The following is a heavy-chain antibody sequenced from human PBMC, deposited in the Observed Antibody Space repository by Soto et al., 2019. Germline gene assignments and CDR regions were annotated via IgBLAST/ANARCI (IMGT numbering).Heavy chain of an antibody. CDR3: AKRGSGRYFDY. V-gene: IGHV3-23*01. Sequence: EVQLLESGGGLVQPGGSLRLSCAASGFTFSSYAMRWVRQAPGKGLEGVSAISGSGDSTYYADSVKGRFTISRDNSKNSLYLQMNSLRAEDTAVYYCAKRGSGRYFDYWGQGTLVTVSS. J-gene: IGHJ4*02. CDR1: GFTFSSYA. CDR2: ISGSGDST. D-gene: IGHD3-10*01.